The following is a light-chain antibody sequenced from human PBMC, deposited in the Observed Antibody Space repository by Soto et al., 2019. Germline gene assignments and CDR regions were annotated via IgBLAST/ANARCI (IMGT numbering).Light chain of an antibody. CDR1: KTINRY. CDR3: QQTYSPPPT. J-gene: IGKJ1*01. CDR2: AAS. Sequence: DIQMTQAPSSLAASVGDRVTITCRASKTINRYVNWYQQKPGEAPKLLLYAASNLHSGVPSRFSGGGSGTDFTLTISSQQPEDFATYYYQQTYSPPPTFGRGTKVELQ. V-gene: IGKV1-39*01.